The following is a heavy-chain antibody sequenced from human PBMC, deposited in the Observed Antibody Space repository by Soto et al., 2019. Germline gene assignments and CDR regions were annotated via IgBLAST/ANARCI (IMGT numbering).Heavy chain of an antibody. D-gene: IGHD1-26*01. Sequence: SVKVSCKSSGDTSSNYGVSWVRQAPGQGLEWMGGILPVFGTTTYARNFQGRITITADKSTSTVYMELTSLRSDDTATYYCARDPDEVVGTDYHYYGMDVWDQGATVTVS. J-gene: IGHJ6*02. CDR3: ARDPDEVVGTDYHYYGMDV. CDR2: ILPVFGTT. CDR1: GDTSSNYG. V-gene: IGHV1-69*06.